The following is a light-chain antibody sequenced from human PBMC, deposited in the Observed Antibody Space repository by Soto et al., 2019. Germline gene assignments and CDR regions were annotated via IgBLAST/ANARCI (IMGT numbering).Light chain of an antibody. V-gene: IGLV5-45*01. J-gene: IGLJ2*01. CDR1: SGINVATYS. CDR3: MIWHSSAVV. CDR2: YKSDSDK. Sequence: QLVLTQPPSLSASPGASASLTCTLRSGINVATYSIYWYQQKPGSPPQYLLRYKSDSDKQQGSGVPSRFSGSKDASANAGILLISGLQSEDEADYYCMIWHSSAVVFGGGTKLTVL.